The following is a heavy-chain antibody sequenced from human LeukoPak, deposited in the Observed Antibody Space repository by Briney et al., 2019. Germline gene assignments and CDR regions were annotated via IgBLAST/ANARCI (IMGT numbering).Heavy chain of an antibody. J-gene: IGHJ5*02. CDR2: ISSSGSTI. Sequence: GGSLRLSYAASGFTFSSYEMNWVRQAPGKGLEWVSYISSSGSTIYYADSVKGRFTISRDNAKNSLYLQMNSLGAEDTAVYYCARVSSSLSAWGQGTLVTVSS. V-gene: IGHV3-48*03. CDR3: ARVSSSLSA. D-gene: IGHD3-16*02. CDR1: GFTFSSYE.